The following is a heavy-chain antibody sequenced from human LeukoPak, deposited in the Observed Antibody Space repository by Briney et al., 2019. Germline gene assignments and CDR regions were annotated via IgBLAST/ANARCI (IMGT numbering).Heavy chain of an antibody. CDR2: IYWNDDK. Sequence: SGPTLVKPTQTLTLTCTFSGFSLSTSGVGVGWIRQPPGKALEWLALIYWNDDKRYSPSLKSRLTITKDTSKNQVVLTMTNMDPVDTATYYCAHSPPVDIVATTPRGANWFDPWGQGTLVTVSS. J-gene: IGHJ5*02. CDR1: GFSLSTSGVG. D-gene: IGHD5-12*01. V-gene: IGHV2-5*01. CDR3: AHSPPVDIVATTPRGANWFDP.